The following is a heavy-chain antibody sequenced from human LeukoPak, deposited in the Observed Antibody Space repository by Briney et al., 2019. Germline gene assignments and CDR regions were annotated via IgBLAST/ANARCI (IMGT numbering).Heavy chain of an antibody. D-gene: IGHD2-15*01. CDR3: ARASRGMVAATADY. CDR2: MNPNSGNT. CDR1: GYTFTSYD. V-gene: IGHV1-8*01. J-gene: IGHJ4*02. Sequence: ASVKVSCKASGYTFTSYDINWVRQATGQGLEWMGWMNPNSGNTGYAQKFQGSVTMTRNTSISTAYMELSSLRSEDTAVYYCARASRGMVAATADYWGQGTLVTVSS.